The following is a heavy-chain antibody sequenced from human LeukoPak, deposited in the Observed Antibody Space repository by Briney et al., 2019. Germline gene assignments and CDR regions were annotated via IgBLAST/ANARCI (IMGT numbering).Heavy chain of an antibody. Sequence: PGGSLRLSCAASGFTFSSYGMHWVRQAPGKGLEWVAVIWYDGSNKYYADSVKGRFTISRDNSKNTLYQQMNSLRAEDTAVYYCAKEGDIVVVPAPGFDYWGQGTLVTVSS. CDR1: GFTFSSYG. CDR3: AKEGDIVVVPAPGFDY. J-gene: IGHJ4*02. V-gene: IGHV3-33*06. D-gene: IGHD2-2*01. CDR2: IWYDGSNK.